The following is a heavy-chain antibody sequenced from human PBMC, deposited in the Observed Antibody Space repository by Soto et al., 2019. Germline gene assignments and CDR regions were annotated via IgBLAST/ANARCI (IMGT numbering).Heavy chain of an antibody. CDR1: GYTFTSYG. CDR2: ISAYNGNT. V-gene: IGHV1-18*01. J-gene: IGHJ5*02. Sequence: QVRLVQSGAEVKKPGASVKVSCKASGYTFTSYGISWVRQAPGQGLEWMGWISAYNGNTNYAQKLQGRVTMTTDTSTSTAYMELRSLRSDDTAVYYCARDAQGYSSGWYGSSPWGQGTLVTVSS. CDR3: ARDAQGYSSGWYGSSP. D-gene: IGHD6-19*01.